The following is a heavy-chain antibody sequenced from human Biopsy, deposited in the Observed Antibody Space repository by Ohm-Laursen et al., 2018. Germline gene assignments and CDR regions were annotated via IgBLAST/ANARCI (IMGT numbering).Heavy chain of an antibody. Sequence: TLSLTCPVSGDSINNYYWRWIRQPAGKGLEWIGRIYTSGSPNYNLSLESRVTMSVDTSKNQFSLNLRSVTAADTAVYYCARGTGRYYVYGAFDIWGQGTVVTVSS. D-gene: IGHD1-26*01. CDR1: GDSINNYY. CDR3: ARGTGRYYVYGAFDI. CDR2: IYTSGSP. V-gene: IGHV4-4*07. J-gene: IGHJ3*02.